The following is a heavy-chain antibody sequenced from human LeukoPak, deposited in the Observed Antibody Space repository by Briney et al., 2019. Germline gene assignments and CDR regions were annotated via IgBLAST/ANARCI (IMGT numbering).Heavy chain of an antibody. CDR2: ISGSGTT. J-gene: IGHJ4*02. V-gene: IGHV3-66*01. D-gene: IGHD4-23*01. CDR1: GFTFSSYS. Sequence: GGSLRLSCAASGFTFSSYSMNWVRQAPGQGLKWVSVISGSGTTYYADSVKGRVTISRDNSRNTVYLQMNSLRADDTAVYYCAGYGGNSFWGQGTLVTVSS. CDR3: AGYGGNSF.